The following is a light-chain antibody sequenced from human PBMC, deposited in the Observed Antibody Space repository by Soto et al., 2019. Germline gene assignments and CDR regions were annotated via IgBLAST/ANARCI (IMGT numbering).Light chain of an antibody. CDR3: SSYTSSSTYV. J-gene: IGLJ1*01. CDR2: EVS. V-gene: IGLV2-14*01. CDR1: SSDVGGYNY. Sequence: QSALTQPASVSGSPGQSLTISCTGTSSDVGGYNYVSWYQHHPGKAPKLMIYEVSNRPSGVSNRFSGSKSGNTASLTISGLLAEDEADYYCSSYTSSSTYVFGTGTKVTVL.